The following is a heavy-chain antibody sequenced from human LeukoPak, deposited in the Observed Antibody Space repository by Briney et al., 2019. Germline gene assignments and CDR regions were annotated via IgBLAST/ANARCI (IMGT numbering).Heavy chain of an antibody. CDR1: GFTFSDYY. V-gene: IGHV3-11*01. CDR2: ISSSGSTI. J-gene: IGHJ3*02. Sequence: GGSLRLSCAASGFTFSDYYMSWIRQAPGKGLEWVSYISSSGSTIYYADSVKGRFTISRDNTKNSLYLQMNSLRAEDTAVYYCARTYSSGRDAFDIWGQGTMVTVSS. CDR3: ARTYSSGRDAFDI. D-gene: IGHD6-19*01.